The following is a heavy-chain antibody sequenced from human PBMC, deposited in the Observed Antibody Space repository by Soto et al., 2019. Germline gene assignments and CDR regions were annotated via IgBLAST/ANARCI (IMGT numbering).Heavy chain of an antibody. CDR3: AGRGDFGVVSAYYYYGMDV. D-gene: IGHD3-3*01. Sequence: ASVKVSCKASGGTFSSYAISGVRQAPGQRLVWMGGIIPIFGTANYAQKFQGRVTITVDESTSTAYMELSSLRSEDTAVYYCAGRGDFGVVSAYYYYGMDVWGQGTTVTVSS. J-gene: IGHJ6*02. CDR1: GGTFSSYA. CDR2: IIPIFGTA. V-gene: IGHV1-69*13.